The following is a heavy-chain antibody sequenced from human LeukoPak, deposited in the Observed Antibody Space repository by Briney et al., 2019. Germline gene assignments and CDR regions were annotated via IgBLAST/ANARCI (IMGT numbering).Heavy chain of an antibody. CDR3: AKADHYYYYYYMDV. CDR1: GFTFSSYA. V-gene: IGHV3-23*01. Sequence: QSGGSLRLSCAASGFTFSSYAMSWVRQAPGKGLEWVSGISASDGSTYYADSVKGRFTISRDNSKNTLYLQMNSLRAEDTAVYYCAKADHYYYYYYMDVWGKGTTVTVSS. CDR2: ISASDGST. J-gene: IGHJ6*03.